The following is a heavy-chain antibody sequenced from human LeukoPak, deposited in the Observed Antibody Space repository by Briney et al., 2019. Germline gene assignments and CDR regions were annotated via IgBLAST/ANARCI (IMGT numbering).Heavy chain of an antibody. V-gene: IGHV3-30*18. CDR2: ISYDGSNK. D-gene: IGHD2-21*02. Sequence: PGRSLRLSCAASGSTFSSYGMHWVRQAPGKGLEWVAVISYDGSNKYYADSVKGRFTISRDNSKNTLYLQMNSLRAEDTAVYYCAKDGLDVVTATRNDAFDIWGQGTMVTVSS. CDR3: AKDGLDVVTATRNDAFDI. J-gene: IGHJ3*02. CDR1: GSTFSSYG.